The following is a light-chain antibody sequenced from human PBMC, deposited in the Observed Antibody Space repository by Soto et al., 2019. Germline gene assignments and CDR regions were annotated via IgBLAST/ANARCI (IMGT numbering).Light chain of an antibody. J-gene: IGLJ1*01. CDR2: EVS. Sequence: QCLLTQAASVSGSRGQSITISCTGTSSDVGGYNYVSWYQQHPGKAPKLMIYEVSNRPSGVSNRFSGSKSGNTASLTISGLQAEDEADYYCRSYTSSSTYVFGTGTKVTVL. V-gene: IGLV2-14*01. CDR3: RSYTSSSTYV. CDR1: SSDVGGYNY.